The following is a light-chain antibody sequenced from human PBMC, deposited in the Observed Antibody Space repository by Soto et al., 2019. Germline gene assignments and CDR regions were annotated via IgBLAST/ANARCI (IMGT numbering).Light chain of an antibody. Sequence: ETVMTQSPGTLSVSLGERATLSCRASQSVSIHLAWYQQKPGQAPSLLIYDASNRATGIPARFSGSGSGTDFTLTISSLEPEDFAIYYCQQRSSWPITFGPGTKVDIK. CDR2: DAS. CDR3: QQRSSWPIT. J-gene: IGKJ3*01. CDR1: QSVSIH. V-gene: IGKV3-11*01.